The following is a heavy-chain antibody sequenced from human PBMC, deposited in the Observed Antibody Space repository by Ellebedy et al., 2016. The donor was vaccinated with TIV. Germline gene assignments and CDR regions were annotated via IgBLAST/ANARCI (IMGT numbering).Heavy chain of an antibody. J-gene: IGHJ4*02. CDR2: IDPSGGST. Sequence: ASVKVSCKACGYTVTKYYVHWVRQAPGQGLEWVGIIDPSGGSTTYAQKFQGRVTMTSDTSTNTVYMELGSLRSEDTAIYYCARKYYFDYWGQGTLVTVSS. V-gene: IGHV1-46*01. CDR1: GYTVTKYY. CDR3: ARKYYFDY.